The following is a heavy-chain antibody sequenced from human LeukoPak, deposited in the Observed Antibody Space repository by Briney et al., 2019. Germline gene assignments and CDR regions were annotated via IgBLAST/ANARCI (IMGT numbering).Heavy chain of an antibody. J-gene: IGHJ6*03. Sequence: SVKVSCKASGGGTFSTHGISWVRQAPGQGLEWIGRIIPIFGTINYAHKFQDRVTITADKSTSTVHMDLSSLRSEDTAVYYCTRGFGVDYYYYMDVWDEGTTVIVSS. V-gene: IGHV1-69*06. CDR2: IIPIFGTI. CDR3: TRGFGVDYYYYMDV. D-gene: IGHD3-3*01. CDR1: GGGTFSTHG.